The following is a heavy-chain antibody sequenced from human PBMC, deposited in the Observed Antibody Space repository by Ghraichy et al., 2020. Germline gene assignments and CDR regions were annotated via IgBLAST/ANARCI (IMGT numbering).Heavy chain of an antibody. Sequence: GEPLNISCAASGFTFNSYAMSWVRQAPGKGLEWVSGISGSGGSTYYTDSVKGRFTVSRDNSKNTLYLQMNSLRAEDTAIYYCAKHSRYRSGPDAFDIWGQGTMVTVSS. J-gene: IGHJ3*02. D-gene: IGHD6-25*01. V-gene: IGHV3-23*01. CDR3: AKHSRYRSGPDAFDI. CDR2: ISGSGGST. CDR1: GFTFNSYA.